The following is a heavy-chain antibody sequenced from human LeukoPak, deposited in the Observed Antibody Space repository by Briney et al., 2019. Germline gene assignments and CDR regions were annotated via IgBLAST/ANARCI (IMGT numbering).Heavy chain of an antibody. V-gene: IGHV3-7*01. Sequence: GGSLRLSCAASGFTFSSYAMHWVRQAPGKGLEWVANIKQDGSEKYYVESVKGRFTISRDNAKNSVYLQMNSLRVEDTAVYYCARGVTSGYDLGQGALVTVSS. D-gene: IGHD5-12*01. CDR2: IKQDGSEK. CDR3: ARGVTSGYD. J-gene: IGHJ4*02. CDR1: GFTFSSYA.